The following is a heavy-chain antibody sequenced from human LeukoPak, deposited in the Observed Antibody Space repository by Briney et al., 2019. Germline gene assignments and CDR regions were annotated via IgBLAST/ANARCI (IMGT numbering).Heavy chain of an antibody. V-gene: IGHV1-2*02. CDR1: GYTFIDYY. CDR2: INPNSGGT. CDR3: AKGRVAAEEDYFDY. D-gene: IGHD6-13*01. J-gene: IGHJ4*02. Sequence: GASVKVSCKASGYTFIDYYMHWVRQAPGQGLEWMGWINPNSGGTNYAQKFQGRVTMTRDTSITTAYMELSRLRSDDTAVYYCAKGRVAAEEDYFDYWGQGTLVTVSS.